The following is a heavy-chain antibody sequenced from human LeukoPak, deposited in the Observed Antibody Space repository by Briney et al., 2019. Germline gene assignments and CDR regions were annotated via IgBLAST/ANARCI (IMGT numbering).Heavy chain of an antibody. V-gene: IGHV1-18*01. CDR3: ARDRSPYYYDSSGYYYEFDY. CDR2: ISAYNGNT. D-gene: IGHD3-22*01. J-gene: IGHJ4*02. Sequence: ASGKVSCTASGYTFTSYGISWVRQAPGQGRKGMGWISAYNGNTNYAQKLQGRVTMTTDTSTSTAYMELRIPRSDHTAVYYCARDRSPYYYDSSGYYYEFDYWGQGTLVTVSS. CDR1: GYTFTSYG.